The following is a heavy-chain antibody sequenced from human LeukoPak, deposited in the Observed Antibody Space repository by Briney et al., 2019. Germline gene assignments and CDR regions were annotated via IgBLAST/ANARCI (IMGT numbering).Heavy chain of an antibody. CDR1: GGSISSGDYY. CDR3: ARVIGVNDKYFDP. D-gene: IGHD3-22*01. Sequence: SETLSLTCTVSGGSISSGDYYWSWIRQPPGKGLEWIGRLHPNGGVNYNPSLRSRVTLSGDTSKKQVFLRLTAVTAADTAVYYCARVIGVNDKYFDPWGQGIPVTVTS. CDR2: LHPNGGV. V-gene: IGHV4-61*08. J-gene: IGHJ5*02.